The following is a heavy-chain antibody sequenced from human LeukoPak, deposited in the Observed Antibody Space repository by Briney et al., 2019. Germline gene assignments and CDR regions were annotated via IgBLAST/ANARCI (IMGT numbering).Heavy chain of an antibody. CDR3: ARGPPYRNYYYYMDV. Sequence: SEILSLTCTVSGGSISSSSYYWGWIRQPPGKGLEWIGSIYYSGSTYYNPSLKSRVTISVDTSKNQFSLKLSSVTAADTAVYYCARGPPYRNYYYYMDVWGKGTTVTISS. V-gene: IGHV4-39*07. CDR2: IYYSGST. J-gene: IGHJ6*03. CDR1: GGSISSSSYY. D-gene: IGHD1-1*01.